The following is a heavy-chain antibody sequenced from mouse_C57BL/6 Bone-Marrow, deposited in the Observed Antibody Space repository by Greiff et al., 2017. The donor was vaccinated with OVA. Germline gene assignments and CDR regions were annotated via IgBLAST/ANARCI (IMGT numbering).Heavy chain of an antibody. Sequence: QVQLQQPGAELVMPGASVKLSCKASGYTFTSYWMHWVKQRPGQGLEWIGEIDPSDSYTNYNQKFKGKSTLTVDKSSSTAYMQLSSLTSEDSAVYYCARRRWLLFYAMDYWGQGTSVTVSS. D-gene: IGHD2-3*01. J-gene: IGHJ4*01. V-gene: IGHV1-69*01. CDR1: GYTFTSYW. CDR2: IDPSDSYT. CDR3: ARRRWLLFYAMDY.